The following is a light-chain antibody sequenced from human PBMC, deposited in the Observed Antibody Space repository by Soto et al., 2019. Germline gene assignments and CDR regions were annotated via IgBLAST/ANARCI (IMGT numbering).Light chain of an antibody. CDR3: QQYSNWPPET. V-gene: IGKV3-15*01. J-gene: IGKJ1*01. CDR1: QRVSSN. Sequence: EIVMTQSPATLSVSPGERATLSCRASQRVSSNLAWYQQKPGQAPRLLIYGASTRATGIPARFSGSGSGTEFTLTISSLQSEDFAVYYCQQYSNWPPETFGQGTKVEIK. CDR2: GAS.